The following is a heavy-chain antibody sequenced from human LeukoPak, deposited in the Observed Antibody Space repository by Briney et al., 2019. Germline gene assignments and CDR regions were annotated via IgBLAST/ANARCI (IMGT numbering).Heavy chain of an antibody. D-gene: IGHD7-27*01. CDR2: IIPILGIA. CDR3: VRGPNWGSPSSFDY. V-gene: IGHV1-69*04. J-gene: IGHJ4*02. Sequence: EASVKVSCKASGGTFSSYAISWVRQAPGQGLEWMGRIIPILGIANYAQKFQGRVTITADKSTSTAYMELSSLRSEDTAVYYCVRGPNWGSPSSFDYWGQGTLVTVSS. CDR1: GGTFSSYA.